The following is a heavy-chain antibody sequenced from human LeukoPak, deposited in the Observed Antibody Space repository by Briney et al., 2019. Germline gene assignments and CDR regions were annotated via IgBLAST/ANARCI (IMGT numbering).Heavy chain of an antibody. V-gene: IGHV3-23*01. D-gene: IGHD1-26*01. J-gene: IGHJ4*02. CDR3: AKRVTYSASGAYFDY. CDR1: GFTFSSYA. Sequence: PGGSLRLSCAASGFTFSSYAMSWVRQAPGKGLEWVSAVGDSGRTTYYADSVKGRFTISRDNSKNTLYLQMNSLRAEDTAVYYCAKRVTYSASGAYFDYWGQGTLVTVSS. CDR2: VGDSGRTT.